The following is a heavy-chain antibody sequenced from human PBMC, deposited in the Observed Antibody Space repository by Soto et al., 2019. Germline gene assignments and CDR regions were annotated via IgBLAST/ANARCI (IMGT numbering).Heavy chain of an antibody. CDR3: ARDTRYGSGSYSWFDP. J-gene: IGHJ5*02. CDR2: VYYSGST. Sequence: SETLSLTCTVSGGFISSGGYYWSWIRQHPGQGLEWIGYVYYSGSTYYNPSLKGCVTIPVDTSKNRFPLKRSSGTAADTAVYYCARDTRYGSGSYSWFDPGGQGTLVTVSS. V-gene: IGHV4-31*03. D-gene: IGHD3-10*01. CDR1: GGFISSGGYY.